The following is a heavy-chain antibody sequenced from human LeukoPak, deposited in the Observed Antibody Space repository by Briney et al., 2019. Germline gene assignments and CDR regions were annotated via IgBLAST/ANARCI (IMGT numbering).Heavy chain of an antibody. CDR1: GFTFSSYA. D-gene: IGHD3-22*01. Sequence: GGSLRLSCAASGFTFSSYAMSWVRQAPGKGLEWVSGISGSGGSTYYADSVKGRFTISRDNAKNSLYLQMNSLRAEDTAVYYCATTSRGYYDSSGYSLPADYWGQGTLVTVSS. J-gene: IGHJ4*02. CDR2: ISGSGGST. V-gene: IGHV3-23*01. CDR3: ATTSRGYYDSSGYSLPADY.